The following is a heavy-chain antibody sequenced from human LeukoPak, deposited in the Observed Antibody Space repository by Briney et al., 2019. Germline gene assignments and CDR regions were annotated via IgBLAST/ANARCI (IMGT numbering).Heavy chain of an antibody. CDR2: ISTSSSYI. CDR3: ARDHRTHHYGSGSYYYYGLDV. D-gene: IGHD3-10*01. CDR1: GFTFSSYS. J-gene: IGHJ6*02. V-gene: IGHV3-21*01. Sequence: PGGSLRLSCAAYGFTFSSYSMNWVRQAPGKGLEWVSSISTSSSYIYYADSVKGRFTISRDNAKNSLYLQLNSLRAEDTAVYFCARDHRTHHYGSGSYYYYGLDVWGQGTTVTVSS.